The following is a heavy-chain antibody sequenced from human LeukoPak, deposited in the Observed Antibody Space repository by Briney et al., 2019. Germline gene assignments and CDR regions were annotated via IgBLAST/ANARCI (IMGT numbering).Heavy chain of an antibody. Sequence: SETLSLTCAVYGGSFSGYYWSWIRQPPGKGLEWIGEINHSGSTNYNPSFKSRVTISVDTSKNQFSLKLSSVTAADTAVYYCATMVRGVIWAFDIWGQGTMVTVSS. CDR2: INHSGST. V-gene: IGHV4-34*01. CDR1: GGSFSGYY. CDR3: ATMVRGVIWAFDI. D-gene: IGHD3-10*01. J-gene: IGHJ3*02.